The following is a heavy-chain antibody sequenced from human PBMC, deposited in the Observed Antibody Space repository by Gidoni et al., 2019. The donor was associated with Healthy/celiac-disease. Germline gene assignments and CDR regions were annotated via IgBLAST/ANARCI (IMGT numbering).Heavy chain of an antibody. CDR3: ARGGVSMVRGVTFCMDV. J-gene: IGHJ6*03. Sequence: QVQLQQWGAGLLKPSETLSLTCAVYGGSFSGYYWSWLRQPPGKGLEWIGEINHSGSPNYNASLKSRITILVDTSKNQFSLKLSSVTAADTAVYYCARGGVSMVRGVTFCMDVWGKGTTVTVSS. D-gene: IGHD3-10*01. V-gene: IGHV4-34*01. CDR2: INHSGSP. CDR1: GGSFSGYY.